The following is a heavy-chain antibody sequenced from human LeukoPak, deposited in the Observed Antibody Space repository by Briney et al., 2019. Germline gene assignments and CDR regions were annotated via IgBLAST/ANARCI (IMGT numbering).Heavy chain of an antibody. CDR1: GFTFSSYG. Sequence: GGSLRLSCAASGFTFSSYGMHWVRQAPGKGLEWVAFIRYDGSNKYYADSVKGRFTISRDNSKNTLYLQMNSLRAEDTAVYYCARGGPQLEPYEYYFDYWGQGTLVTVSS. CDR2: IRYDGSNK. J-gene: IGHJ4*02. D-gene: IGHD1-1*01. CDR3: ARGGPQLEPYEYYFDY. V-gene: IGHV3-30*02.